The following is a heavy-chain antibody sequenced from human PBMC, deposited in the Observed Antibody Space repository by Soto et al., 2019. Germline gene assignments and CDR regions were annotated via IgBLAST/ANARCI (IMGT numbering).Heavy chain of an antibody. CDR2: INPSGGST. D-gene: IGHD2-15*01. V-gene: IGHV1-46*01. J-gene: IGHJ3*02. CDR1: GYTFTSYY. Sequence: GASVKVSCKASGYTFTSYYMHWVRQAPGQGLEWMGIINPSGGSTSYAQKFQGRVTMTRDTSTSTVYMELSSLRSEDTAVYYCATTFRHCSGGRCYEGDDVFDIWGQGTMVTVSS. CDR3: ATTFRHCSGGRCYEGDDVFDI.